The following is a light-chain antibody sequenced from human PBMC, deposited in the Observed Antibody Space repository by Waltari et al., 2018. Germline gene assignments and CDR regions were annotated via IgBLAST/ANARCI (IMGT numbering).Light chain of an antibody. CDR3: QSFDNMLSGGVV. V-gene: IGLV1-40*01. CDR1: TSNIGAGHD. Sequence: QSVLTQPPSVSGTPGQRVTISCSGSTSNIGAGHDVHWYQHLPGTAPKLLIYGNNRRPSWAPDRFSGSRSGTSASLSITGLQADDEADYFCQSFDNMLSGGVVFGGGTKLAVL. J-gene: IGLJ2*01. CDR2: GNN.